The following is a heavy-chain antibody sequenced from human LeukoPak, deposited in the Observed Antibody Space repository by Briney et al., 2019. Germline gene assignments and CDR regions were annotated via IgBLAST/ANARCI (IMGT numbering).Heavy chain of an antibody. CDR3: ARDNWNDERGWFDP. CDR2: MNPNSGNT. CDR1: GYTFTSYY. J-gene: IGHJ5*02. Sequence: ASVKVSCKASGYTFTSYYMHWVRQATGQGLEWMGWMNPNSGNTGYAQKFQGRVTMTRNTSISTAYMELSSLRSEDTAVYYCARDNWNDERGWFDPWGQGTLVTVSS. D-gene: IGHD1-20*01. V-gene: IGHV1-8*02.